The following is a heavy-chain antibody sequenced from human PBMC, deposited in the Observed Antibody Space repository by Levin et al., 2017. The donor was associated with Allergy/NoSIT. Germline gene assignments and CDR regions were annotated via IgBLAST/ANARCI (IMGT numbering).Heavy chain of an antibody. V-gene: IGHV3-30*04. CDR3: ERDFGDQVMYYLDY. Sequence: GESLKISCAASGFRFNTFALHWVRQPPGKGLQWVAAITYNGNDQHYADSVKGRFTISRDNSRNTLYLQMDNVREDDSAVYFCERDFGDQVMYYLDYWGQGSLVTVAS. D-gene: IGHD3-16*01. CDR1: GFRFNTFA. J-gene: IGHJ4*02. CDR2: ITYNGNDQ.